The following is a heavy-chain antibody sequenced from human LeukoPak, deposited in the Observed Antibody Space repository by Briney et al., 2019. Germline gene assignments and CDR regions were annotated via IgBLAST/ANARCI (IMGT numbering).Heavy chain of an antibody. CDR3: AAPPPEDIVVVPAAMYGMDV. Sequence: SVKVSCKASGYTFSSYIMNWVRQAPGQGLEWMGGIIPIFGTANYAQKFQGRVTITADESTSTAYMELSSLRSEDTAVYYCAAPPPEDIVVVPAAMYGMDVWGQGTTVTVSS. D-gene: IGHD2-2*01. V-gene: IGHV1-69*13. CDR2: IIPIFGTA. CDR1: GYTFSSYI. J-gene: IGHJ6*02.